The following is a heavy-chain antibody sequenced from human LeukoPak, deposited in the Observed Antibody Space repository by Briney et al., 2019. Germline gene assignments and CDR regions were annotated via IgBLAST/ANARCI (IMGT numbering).Heavy chain of an antibody. CDR1: GYTFTIYY. D-gene: IGHD2-15*01. Sequence: ASVKVSCKSSGYTFTIYYMHWVRQAPGQGLEWMGIINPSGGSTSYAQKFQGRVTMTRDTSTSTVYMELSSLRSEDTAVYYCARDLGSGGSYDYWGQGTLVTVSS. V-gene: IGHV1-46*01. CDR3: ARDLGSGGSYDY. J-gene: IGHJ4*02. CDR2: INPSGGST.